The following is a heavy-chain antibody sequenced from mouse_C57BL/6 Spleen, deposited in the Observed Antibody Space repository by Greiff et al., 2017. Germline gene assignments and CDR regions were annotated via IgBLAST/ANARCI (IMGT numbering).Heavy chain of an antibody. V-gene: IGHV5-4*03. CDR3: ARTDLVFDY. CDR2: ISDGGSYT. Sequence: DVMLVESGGGLVKPGGSLKLSCAASGFTFSSYAMSWVRQTPEQRLEWVATISDGGSYTYYPDNVKGRFTISRDNAKNNLYLQMSHLKSEDTAMYYCARTDLVFDYWGQGTTLTVSS. J-gene: IGHJ2*01. CDR1: GFTFSSYA.